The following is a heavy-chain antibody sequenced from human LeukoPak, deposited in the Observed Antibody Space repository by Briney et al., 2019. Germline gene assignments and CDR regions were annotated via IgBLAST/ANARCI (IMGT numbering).Heavy chain of an antibody. J-gene: IGHJ4*02. V-gene: IGHV3-23*01. CDR2: ISGSGGST. D-gene: IGHD2-21*01. CDR1: GFTFNSYA. Sequence: GGSLRLSCVASGFTFNSYAMSWVRQAPGKGLEWVSIISGSGGSTIYADSVKGRFTISRDNSKNTLYLQMNSLRDEDTGVYPCAKGHGEVCGDDCYSRVLDFWGQGTLVNVSS. CDR3: AKGHGEVCGDDCYSRVLDF.